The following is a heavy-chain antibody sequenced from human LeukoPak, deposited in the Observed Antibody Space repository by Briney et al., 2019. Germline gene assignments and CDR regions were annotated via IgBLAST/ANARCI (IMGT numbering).Heavy chain of an antibody. D-gene: IGHD3-9*01. CDR3: GKTDIYFNPIDY. J-gene: IGHJ4*02. CDR2: IHRAGRT. Sequence: SETLSLTCAVSGVSISSSEWWIWVRQPPGQGLEWIGEIHRAGRTRHNPSLKSRVTISMDYSKNQFSLKLTSVTAADTAIYYCGKTDIYFNPIDYWGPGSLVTVSS. V-gene: IGHV4-4*02. CDR1: GVSISSSEW.